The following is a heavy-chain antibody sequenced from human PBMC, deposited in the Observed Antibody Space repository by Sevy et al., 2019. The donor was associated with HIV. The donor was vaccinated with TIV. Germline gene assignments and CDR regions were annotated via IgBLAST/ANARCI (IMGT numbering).Heavy chain of an antibody. Sequence: GGSLRLSCTASGFTFGDYAMSWVRQAPGKGLEWVGFIRSKAYGGTTEYAASVKGRFTISRDDSKSIAYLQMNSLNTEDTAVYYCTRDLSRDGYNYYYYYGMDVWGQGTAVTVSS. CDR2: IRSKAYGGTT. V-gene: IGHV3-49*04. J-gene: IGHJ6*02. CDR1: GFTFGDYA. CDR3: TRDLSRDGYNYYYYYGMDV. D-gene: IGHD5-12*01.